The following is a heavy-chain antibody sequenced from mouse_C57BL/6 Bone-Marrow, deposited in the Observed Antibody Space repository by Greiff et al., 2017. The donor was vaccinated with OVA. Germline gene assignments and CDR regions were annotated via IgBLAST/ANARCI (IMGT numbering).Heavy chain of an antibody. D-gene: IGHD4-1*01. Sequence: EVKLMESGGGLVKPGGSLKLSCAASGFTFSSYAMSWVRQTPEKRLEWVATISDGGSYTYYPDNVKGRFTISRDNAKNNLYLQMSHLKSEDTAMYYCARELGRGFAYWGQGTLVTVSA. V-gene: IGHV5-4*03. CDR1: GFTFSSYA. J-gene: IGHJ3*01. CDR3: ARELGRGFAY. CDR2: ISDGGSYT.